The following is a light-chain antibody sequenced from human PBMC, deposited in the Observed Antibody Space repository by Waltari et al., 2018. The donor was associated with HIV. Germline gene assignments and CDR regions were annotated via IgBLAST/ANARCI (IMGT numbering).Light chain of an antibody. CDR1: SSNIGAGYD. CDR2: GNT. Sequence: PSVSGAPGQRVTISCTGSSSNIGAGYDVHWFQQLPGTAPKLLIYGNTNRPSGVPDRFSGSKSGTSASLAITGLQAEDEGDYYCQSYDSGLSAYVFGTGTKVTVL. V-gene: IGLV1-40*01. J-gene: IGLJ1*01. CDR3: QSYDSGLSAYV.